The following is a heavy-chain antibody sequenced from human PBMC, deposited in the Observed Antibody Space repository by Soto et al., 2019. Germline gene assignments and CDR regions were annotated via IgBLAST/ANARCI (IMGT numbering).Heavy chain of an antibody. V-gene: IGHV3-30-3*01. CDR1: GFTFSSYA. CDR2: ISYDGSNK. D-gene: IGHD2-8*01. Sequence: PGGSLRLSCAASGFTFSSYAMHWVRQAPGKGLEWVAVISYDGSNKYYADSVKGRFTIPRDNSKNTLYLQMNSLRAEDTAVYYCASLLEGYCTNGVCYTDYWGQGTLVTVSS. CDR3: ASLLEGYCTNGVCYTDY. J-gene: IGHJ4*02.